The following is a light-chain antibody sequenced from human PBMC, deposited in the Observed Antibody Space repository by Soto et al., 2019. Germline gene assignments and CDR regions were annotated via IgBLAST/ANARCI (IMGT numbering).Light chain of an antibody. CDR2: GAS. Sequence: ETVLTQSPGTLSVSPGESATLSCRASQSVSSSYLAWYQQKRGQAPRLLIYGASSRATGVPDRFTGSGSGTDFTLTITRLEPEDFAVYFGQQYRRSAITVGQGTRLEIK. J-gene: IGKJ5*01. CDR3: QQYRRSAIT. CDR1: QSVSSSY. V-gene: IGKV3-20*01.